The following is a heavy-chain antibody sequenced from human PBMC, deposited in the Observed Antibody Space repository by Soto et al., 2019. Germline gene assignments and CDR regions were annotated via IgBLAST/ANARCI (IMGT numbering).Heavy chain of an antibody. V-gene: IGHV3-23*01. Sequence: VGSLRLSCAVSGYTFTNYAMSWAPQAPGKGLEWVSGVSISGGSTYYADSAKGRFTTANNTTKSTLFLQMDSLGAEDTAVYYCAKGGSDSSAFGYWSQGTLVTVSS. CDR3: AKGGSDSSAFGY. J-gene: IGHJ4*02. D-gene: IGHD2-15*01. CDR1: GYTFTNYA. CDR2: VSISGGST.